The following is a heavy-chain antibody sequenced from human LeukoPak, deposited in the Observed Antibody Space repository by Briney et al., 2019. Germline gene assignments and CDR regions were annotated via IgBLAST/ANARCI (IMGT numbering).Heavy chain of an antibody. J-gene: IGHJ4*02. CDR3: ARTSAARLGLIDY. Sequence: GGSLRLSCEGSGFTFSNYWMSWVRQAPGKGLEWVANIKQDGSEKYYVDSVKGRFTISRDNAKNSLYLQMNSLRAEDTAVYYCARTSAARLGLIDYWGQGTLVTVSS. CDR1: GFTFSNYW. V-gene: IGHV3-7*01. D-gene: IGHD6-6*01. CDR2: IKQDGSEK.